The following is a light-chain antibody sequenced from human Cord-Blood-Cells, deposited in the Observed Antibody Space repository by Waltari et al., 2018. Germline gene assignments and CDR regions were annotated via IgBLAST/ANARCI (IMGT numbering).Light chain of an antibody. CDR1: QSVRSN. V-gene: IGKV3-15*01. CDR2: GAS. Sequence: EIVMTQFPAILSVSPGERATLSCRASQSVRSNLAWYQQKPGQAPRLLIYGASTRATGIPARFSGSGSGTEFTLTISSLQSEDFAVYYCQQYNNWPYTFGQGTKLEIK. J-gene: IGKJ2*01. CDR3: QQYNNWPYT.